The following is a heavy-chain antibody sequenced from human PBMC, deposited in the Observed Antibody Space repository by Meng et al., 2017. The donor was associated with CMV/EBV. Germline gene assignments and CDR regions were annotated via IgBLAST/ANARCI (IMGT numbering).Heavy chain of an antibody. D-gene: IGHD3-22*01. CDR3: VRREGYYDSSGSRDAFDI. J-gene: IGHJ3*02. CDR1: GGSISSSSYY. Sequence: GSLRLSCTVSGGSISSSSYYWGWIRQPPGKGLEWIGSIYYSGSTYYNPSLKSRVTISVDTSKNQFSLKLSSVTAADTAVYYCVRREGYYDSSGSRDAFDIWGQGTMVTVSS. V-gene: IGHV4-39*01. CDR2: IYYSGST.